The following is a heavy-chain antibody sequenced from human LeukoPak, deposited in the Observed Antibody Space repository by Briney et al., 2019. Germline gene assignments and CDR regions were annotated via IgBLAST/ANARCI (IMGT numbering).Heavy chain of an antibody. V-gene: IGHV4-30-4*08. Sequence: SETLSLTCTVSGGSISSGDYYWSCIRQPPGKGLECIGYIYYSGSTYYNPSLKSRVTISVDTSKNQFSLKLSSVTAADTAVYYCAREGDMGYDSSGYYPKIFDYWGQGTLVTVSS. CDR3: AREGDMGYDSSGYYPKIFDY. D-gene: IGHD3-22*01. CDR1: GGSISSGDYY. J-gene: IGHJ4*02. CDR2: IYYSGST.